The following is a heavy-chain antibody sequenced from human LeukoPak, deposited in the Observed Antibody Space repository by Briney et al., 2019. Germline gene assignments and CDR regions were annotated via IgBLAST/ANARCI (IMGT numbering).Heavy chain of an antibody. J-gene: IGHJ4*02. D-gene: IGHD5-24*01. V-gene: IGHV3-20*04. CDR1: GFTFDDYG. CDR2: INWNGGNT. CDR3: ARGAYKPFDY. Sequence: GGSLRLSCAASGFTFDDYGMSWVRQGPGKGLEWVSGINWNGGNTDYADSVKGRFTISRDNAKNSLYLQINTLRAEDTAVFYCARGAYKPFDYWGQGTLVTVSS.